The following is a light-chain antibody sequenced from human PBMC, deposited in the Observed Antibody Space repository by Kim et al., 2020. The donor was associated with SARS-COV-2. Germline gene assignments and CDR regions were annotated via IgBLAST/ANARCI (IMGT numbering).Light chain of an antibody. CDR1: SLRSFY. CDR3: NSRESSGNQV. Sequence: SSELTQDPAVSVALGQTVRITCQGDSLRSFYASWYQQKPGQAPILVIFGKDNRPSGIPERFSGSSSGNTASLTITGAQAEDEADYFCNSRESSGNQVFGG. CDR2: GKD. V-gene: IGLV3-19*01. J-gene: IGLJ2*01.